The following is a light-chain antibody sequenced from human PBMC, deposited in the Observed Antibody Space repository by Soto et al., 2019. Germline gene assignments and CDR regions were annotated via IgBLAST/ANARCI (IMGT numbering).Light chain of an antibody. V-gene: IGLV2-8*01. CDR2: EVT. CDR1: SSDVGRYNF. CDR3: SSYTGNSYV. J-gene: IGLJ1*01. Sequence: QSALTQPPSASGSPGQSVTISCTGGSSDVGRYNFVSWYQQHPGKAPKLIISEVTKRPSGVPDRFSGSRFGNTASLTVSGLQAEDEADYYCSSYTGNSYVFGTGTKLTVL.